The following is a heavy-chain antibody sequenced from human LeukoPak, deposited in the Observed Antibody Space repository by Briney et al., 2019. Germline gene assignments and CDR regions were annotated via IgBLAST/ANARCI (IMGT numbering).Heavy chain of an antibody. V-gene: IGHV3-48*04. J-gene: IGHJ4*02. CDR1: GFTFSSYW. Sequence: PGGSLRLSCAASGFTFSSYWMHWVRQAPGKGLEWVSHITSVASTIYYADSVKGRFTISRDNAMNSLYLQMNGLRPEDTAVYYCARDGGGSCSQGSDCYFDYWGRGALVTVSS. D-gene: IGHD2-15*01. CDR2: ITSVASTI. CDR3: ARDGGGSCSQGSDCYFDY.